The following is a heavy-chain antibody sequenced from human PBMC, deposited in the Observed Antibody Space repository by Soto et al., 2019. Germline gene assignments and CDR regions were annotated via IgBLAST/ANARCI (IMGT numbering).Heavy chain of an antibody. CDR2: ISYDGSNK. V-gene: IGHV3-30*04. D-gene: IGHD6-13*01. Sequence: GGSLRLSCAASGFTFSSYAMHWVRQAPGKGLEWVAVISYDGSNKYYADSVKGRFTISRDNSKNTLYLQMNSLRAEDTAVYYCARDKLPRIAAAGAFDYWGQGTLVTVSS. J-gene: IGHJ4*02. CDR1: GFTFSSYA. CDR3: ARDKLPRIAAAGAFDY.